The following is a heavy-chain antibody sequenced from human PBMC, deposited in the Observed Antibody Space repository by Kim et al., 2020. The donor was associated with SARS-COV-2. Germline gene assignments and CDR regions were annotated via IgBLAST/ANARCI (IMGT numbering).Heavy chain of an antibody. V-gene: IGHV6-1*01. CDR3: ARRAFGVAAAGFDY. Sequence: VSEKSRITINPDTAKNRVSVQLNTVTPEDTAVYYCARRAFGVAAAGFDYWGQGTLVTVSS. D-gene: IGHD6-13*01. J-gene: IGHJ4*02.